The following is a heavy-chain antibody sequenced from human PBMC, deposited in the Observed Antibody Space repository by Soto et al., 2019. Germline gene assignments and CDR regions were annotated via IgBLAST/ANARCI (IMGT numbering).Heavy chain of an antibody. J-gene: IGHJ4*02. CDR1: GFTFSSYA. CDR3: ARNSFPYYDILTGYYNYFDV. V-gene: IGHV3-23*01. Sequence: EVQLLESGGGLVQPGGSLRLSCAASGFTFSSYAMSWVRQAPGKGLEWVSALRGSGGSTYYADSVKGRFTISRDNSKNTLYLQMNSLRAEDTAVYYCARNSFPYYDILTGYYNYFDVWGQGTLVTVSS. CDR2: LRGSGGST. D-gene: IGHD3-9*01.